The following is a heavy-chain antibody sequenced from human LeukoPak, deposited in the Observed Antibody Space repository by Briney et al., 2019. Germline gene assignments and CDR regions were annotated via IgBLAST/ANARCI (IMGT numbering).Heavy chain of an antibody. CDR3: VRLGRYHIDY. V-gene: IGHV5-10-1*01. J-gene: IGHJ4*02. CDR1: GYSFNNYR. CDR2: IDPTDSYT. Sequence: GESLKISCKGSGYSFNNYRISWVRQMPGKGLEWMGTIDPTDSYTKYSPSFQGHVTISLDKSISTAYLQWSGLRASDTAMYYCVRLGRYHIDYWGQGALVTVSS. D-gene: IGHD7-27*01.